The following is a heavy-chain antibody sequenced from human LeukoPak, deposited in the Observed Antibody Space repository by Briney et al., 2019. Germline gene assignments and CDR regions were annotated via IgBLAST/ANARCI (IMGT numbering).Heavy chain of an antibody. Sequence: MATETLSLTCTVSGASISSYYWRWVRQPPGKGLEWIGYIYYSGSTNYNPSLKSQVTVSVDTSKNQFSLKLSSVTGADTAVYYCARGFWEYNFDYWGQGTLVTVSS. CDR3: ARGFWEYNFDY. CDR1: GASISSYY. V-gene: IGHV4-59*01. D-gene: IGHD3-3*01. CDR2: IYYSGST. J-gene: IGHJ4*02.